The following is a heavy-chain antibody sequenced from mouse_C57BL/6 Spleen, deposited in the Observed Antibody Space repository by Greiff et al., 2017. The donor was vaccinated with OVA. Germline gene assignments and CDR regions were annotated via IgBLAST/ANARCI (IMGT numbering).Heavy chain of an antibody. Sequence: QVQLQQSGPELVKPGASVKISCKASGYAFSSSWMNWVKQRPGKGLEWIGRIYPGDGDTNYNGKFKGKATLTADKSSSTAYMQLSSLTSEDSAVYFCARSYYDYDEWGQGTTLTVSS. CDR2: IYPGDGDT. D-gene: IGHD2-4*01. CDR1: GYAFSSSW. CDR3: ARSYYDYDE. V-gene: IGHV1-82*01. J-gene: IGHJ2*01.